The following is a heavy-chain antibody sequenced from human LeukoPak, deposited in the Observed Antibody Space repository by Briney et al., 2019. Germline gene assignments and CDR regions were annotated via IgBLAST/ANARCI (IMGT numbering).Heavy chain of an antibody. V-gene: IGHV1-69*02. D-gene: IGHD4-17*01. J-gene: IGHJ3*02. CDR3: ATGTTTITAGAFDI. Sequence: ASVKVSCKASGGTFSSYTINWVLQASGQGLEWMRRIITILGITNYAQNFQGRVTIRADKSTSTAYMELSDLRSEDTAVYYCATGTTTITAGAFDIWGQGTMVTVSS. CDR1: GGTFSSYT. CDR2: IITILGIT.